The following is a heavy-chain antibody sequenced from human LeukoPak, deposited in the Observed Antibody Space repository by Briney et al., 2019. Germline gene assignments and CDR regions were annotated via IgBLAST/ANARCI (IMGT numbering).Heavy chain of an antibody. V-gene: IGHV3-48*01. D-gene: IGHD1-26*01. CDR1: GFTFSSYS. Sequence: GGSLRLSCAASGFTFSSYSMNWVRQAPGKGLEWVSSIRSSSSTIYYADSVKGRFTISRDNSKNTLYLQMNSLRAEDTAVYYCARDGEATRGEANLLFDYWGQGTLVTVSS. CDR2: IRSSSSTI. CDR3: ARDGEATRGEANLLFDY. J-gene: IGHJ4*02.